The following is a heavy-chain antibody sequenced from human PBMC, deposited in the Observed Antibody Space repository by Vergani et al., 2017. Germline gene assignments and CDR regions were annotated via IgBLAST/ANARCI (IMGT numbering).Heavy chain of an antibody. CDR1: GGSFSGYY. CDR3: ARDGLLWFGEPVVAFDI. CDR2: INHSGST. V-gene: IGHV4-34*01. Sequence: QVQLQESGPGLVKPSETLSLTCAVYGGSFSGYYWSWIRQPPGKGLEWIGEINHSGSTNYNPSLKSRVTISVDTSKNQFSLKLSSVTAADTAVYYCARDGLLWFGEPVVAFDIWGQGTMVTVSS. D-gene: IGHD3-10*01. J-gene: IGHJ3*02.